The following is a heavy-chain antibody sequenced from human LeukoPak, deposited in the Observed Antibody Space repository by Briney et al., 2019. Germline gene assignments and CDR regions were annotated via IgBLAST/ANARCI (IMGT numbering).Heavy chain of an antibody. D-gene: IGHD3-10*01. CDR1: GFTFSTYV. Sequence: GGSLRLSCAASGFTFSTYVMSWVRQAPGKGLEWVSGISGSGGTTYYADSVKGRFTISRDNSKNTLYLQMDSLRAEDTAVYYCAKDLKALLWFGEEDYWGQGTLVTVSS. CDR3: AKDLKALLWFGEEDY. V-gene: IGHV3-23*01. CDR2: ISGSGGTT. J-gene: IGHJ4*02.